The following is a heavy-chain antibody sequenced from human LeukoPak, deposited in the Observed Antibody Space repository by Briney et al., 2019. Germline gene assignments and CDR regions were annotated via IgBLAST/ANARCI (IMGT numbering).Heavy chain of an antibody. CDR2: VSASGGNT. CDR1: GFTFNTYG. J-gene: IGHJ6*02. Sequence: PGGSLRLSCAASGFTFNTYGMSWVRQAPGKGLECVSSVSASGGNTHYADSVKGRFTISRDNSKNTLYLQMNSLSAEDTAVYYCAKAYGDYVGYYYGMDVWGQGTTVTVSS. CDR3: AKAYGDYVGYYYGMDV. D-gene: IGHD4-17*01. V-gene: IGHV3-23*01.